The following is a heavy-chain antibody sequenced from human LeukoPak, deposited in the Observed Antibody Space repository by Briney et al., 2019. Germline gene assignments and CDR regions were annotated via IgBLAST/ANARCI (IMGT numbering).Heavy chain of an antibody. CDR3: ARDSSGWEYYFDY. D-gene: IGHD6-19*01. Sequence: GGSLRLSCAASGFTASSNYMSWVRQAPGKGLEWVSVIYSGGSTYYADSVKGRFTISRDNSKNTLYLQMNSLRAEDTAVYYCARDSSGWEYYFDYWGQGTLVTVSS. V-gene: IGHV3-53*01. CDR1: GFTASSNY. CDR2: IYSGGST. J-gene: IGHJ4*02.